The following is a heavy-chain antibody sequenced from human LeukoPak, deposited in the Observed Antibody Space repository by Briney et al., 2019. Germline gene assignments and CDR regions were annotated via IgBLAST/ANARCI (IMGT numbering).Heavy chain of an antibody. J-gene: IGHJ6*03. V-gene: IGHV4-34*01. CDR2: INHSGST. CDR1: GGSINSYY. D-gene: IGHD3-10*01. CDR3: ARQRRVRGAKEVYYYYYYYMDV. Sequence: PSETLSLTCTVSGGSINSYYWSWIRQPPGKGLEWIGEINHSGSTNYNPSLKSRVTISVDTSKNQFSLKLSSVTAADTAVYYCARQRRVRGAKEVYYYYYYYMDVWGKGTTVTISS.